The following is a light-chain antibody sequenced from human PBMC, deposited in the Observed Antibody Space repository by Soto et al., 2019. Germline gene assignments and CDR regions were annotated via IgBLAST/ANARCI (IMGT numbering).Light chain of an antibody. J-gene: IGKJ4*01. CDR2: KAX. CDR3: QQYGSSPLT. V-gene: IGKV1-5*03. Sequence: DIQMTQSRSTLSASVGCRLTTTCRASQRISRWLAWYQKKPGKAPKLLIYKAXXLXSGVPSRFSGSGSGTEFTLTISRLAPEDFAVYYCQQYGSSPLTVGGGTKVDIK. CDR1: QRISRW.